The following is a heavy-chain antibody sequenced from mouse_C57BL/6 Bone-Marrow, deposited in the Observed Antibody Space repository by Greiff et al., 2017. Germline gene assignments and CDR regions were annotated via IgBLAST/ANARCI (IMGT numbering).Heavy chain of an antibody. V-gene: IGHV1-81*01. CDR1: GYTFTSYG. CDR3: AREGAYYSNYDAMDY. D-gene: IGHD2-5*01. J-gene: IGHJ4*01. Sequence: QVQLQQSGAELARPGASVKLSCKASGYTFTSYGISWVKQRTGQGLEWIGEIYPRSGNTYYNEKFKGKATLTAEKSSSTAYMELRSLTSEDSAVYFWAREGAYYSNYDAMDYWGQGTSVTVSS. CDR2: IYPRSGNT.